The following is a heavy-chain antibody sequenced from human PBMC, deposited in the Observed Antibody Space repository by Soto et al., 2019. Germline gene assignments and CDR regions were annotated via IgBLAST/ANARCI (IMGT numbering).Heavy chain of an antibody. CDR1: GVSITTSGHY. Sequence: QVQLQESGPGLVKPSQTLSLSCSVSGVSITTSGHYWNWVRQRPGRGLEWIGYIDSSGTTYYNPSLKTRFAMSVEPFTSQISLNLSSVTAADTALYFCALGMFMDVWGRGTTVTVSS. J-gene: IGHJ6*03. V-gene: IGHV4-31*03. CDR2: IDSSGTT. CDR3: ALGMFMDV. D-gene: IGHD3-16*01.